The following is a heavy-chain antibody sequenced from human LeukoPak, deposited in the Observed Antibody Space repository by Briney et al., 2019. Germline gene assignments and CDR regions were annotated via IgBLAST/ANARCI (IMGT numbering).Heavy chain of an antibody. Sequence: GGSLRLSCAASGFTFSSYSMHWVRQAPGKGLEWVAVIWYDGSNKYYADSVKGRFTISRDNSKNTLYLQMNSLRAEDTAVYYCARGYSGYDPPGWFDPWGQGTLVTVSS. J-gene: IGHJ5*02. CDR2: IWYDGSNK. V-gene: IGHV3-33*01. CDR3: ARGYSGYDPPGWFDP. CDR1: GFTFSSYS. D-gene: IGHD5-12*01.